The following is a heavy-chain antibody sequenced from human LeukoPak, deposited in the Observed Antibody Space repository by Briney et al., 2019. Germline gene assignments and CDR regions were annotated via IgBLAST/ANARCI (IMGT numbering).Heavy chain of an antibody. J-gene: IGHJ4*02. CDR3: ARKEYYYDSSGYYYYLDY. Sequence: ASVKVSCKASGYTFTSYGISWVRQAPGQGLEWMGWISAYNGNTNYAQKLQGRVTMTTDTSTSTAYMELRSLRSDDTAVYYCARKEYYYDSSGYYYYLDYWGQGTLVTVSS. CDR2: ISAYNGNT. CDR1: GYTFTSYG. V-gene: IGHV1-18*01. D-gene: IGHD3-22*01.